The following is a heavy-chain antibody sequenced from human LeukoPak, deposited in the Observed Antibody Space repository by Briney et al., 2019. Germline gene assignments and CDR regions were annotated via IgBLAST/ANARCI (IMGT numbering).Heavy chain of an antibody. CDR2: IYYSGST. CDR3: ARVVVRGVRRNFDY. V-gene: IGHV4-59*01. CDR1: GGSISSYY. D-gene: IGHD3-10*01. Sequence: SETLSLTCTVSGGSISSYYWSWIRQPPGKGLEWIGYIYYSGSTNYNPSLKSRVTISVDTSKNQISLKLSSVTAADTAVYYCARVVVRGVRRNFDYWGQGTLVTVSS. J-gene: IGHJ4*02.